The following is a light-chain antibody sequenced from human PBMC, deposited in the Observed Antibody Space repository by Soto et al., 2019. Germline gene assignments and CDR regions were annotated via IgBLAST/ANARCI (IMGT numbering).Light chain of an antibody. V-gene: IGLV2-14*01. Sequence: QSVLAQPASVSGSPGQSITISCTGTTSGIAGYNYVSWYQQHPGKAPKLLIYEVTSRASGVSHRFSGSKSGNTASLTISGLQAEDEAEYYCNSYTSASFYVFGTGTKVTVL. CDR3: NSYTSASFYV. CDR1: TSGIAGYNY. CDR2: EVT. J-gene: IGLJ1*01.